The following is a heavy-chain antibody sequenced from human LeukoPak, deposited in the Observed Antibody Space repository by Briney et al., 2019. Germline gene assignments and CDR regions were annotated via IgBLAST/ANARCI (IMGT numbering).Heavy chain of an antibody. CDR1: YGSVSSYY. CDR3: ARDDGGGYPAF. D-gene: IGHD2-15*01. V-gene: IGHV4-4*07. J-gene: IGHJ4*02. CDR2: MYTSGST. Sequence: SETLSLTCTISYGSVSSYYWTWIRQPAGKGLEWIGRMYTSGSTNYNPSLKSRVTMSVDTSKNQFSLKLSSVTAADTAAYYCARDDGGGYPAFWGQGTLVTVSS.